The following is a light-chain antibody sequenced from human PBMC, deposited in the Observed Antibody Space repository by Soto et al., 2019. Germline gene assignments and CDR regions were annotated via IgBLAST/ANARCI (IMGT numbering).Light chain of an antibody. Sequence: EIVFTQSPGTLSLSPGERATLSCRASQSVSNNYLAWYQQKPGQAPRLLIYGASTRVTGIPARFSGSGSGTEFTLTISSLQSEDFAVYYCQQYKNGWTFGQGTKVDIK. V-gene: IGKV3-15*01. CDR1: QSVSNN. J-gene: IGKJ1*01. CDR3: QQYKNGWT. CDR2: GAS.